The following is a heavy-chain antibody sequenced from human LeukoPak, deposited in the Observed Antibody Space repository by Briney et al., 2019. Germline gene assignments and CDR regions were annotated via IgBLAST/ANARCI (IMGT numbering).Heavy chain of an antibody. CDR2: ISGSGGST. CDR1: GFTFRNYW. J-gene: IGHJ3*02. CDR3: AKDLRYSSGWDAFDI. Sequence: PGGSLRLSCAASGFTFRNYWMAWVRQAPGKGLEWVSGISGSGGSTYYADSVKGRFTISRDNSKNTLYLQMSSLRAEDTAVYYCAKDLRYSSGWDAFDIWGQGTMVSVSS. D-gene: IGHD6-19*01. V-gene: IGHV3-23*01.